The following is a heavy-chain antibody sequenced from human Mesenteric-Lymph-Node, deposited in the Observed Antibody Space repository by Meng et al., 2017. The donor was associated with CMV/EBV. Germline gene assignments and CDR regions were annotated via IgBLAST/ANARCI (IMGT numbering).Heavy chain of an antibody. CDR2: ISTYNGKT. V-gene: IGHV1-18*01. D-gene: IGHD3-3*01. Sequence: GYTFNSDGISWVRQAPGQGLEWMGWISTYNGKTKYSHKFQGRVTMTRDTSTSTLYMELRSLRSDDTAVYYCASTASDDFWSGYYLHYWGQGTLVTVSS. CDR1: GYTFNSDG. J-gene: IGHJ4*02. CDR3: ASTASDDFWSGYYLHY.